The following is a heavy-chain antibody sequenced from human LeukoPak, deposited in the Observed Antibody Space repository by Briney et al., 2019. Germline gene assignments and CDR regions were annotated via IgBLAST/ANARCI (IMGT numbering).Heavy chain of an antibody. J-gene: IGHJ4*02. CDR3: ARFAGQLLIPYYFDY. Sequence: GGSLRLSCAASGFTFDDYGMSWVRQAPGKGLEWVSGINWNGGSTGYADSVRGRFTISRDNAKNSLYLQMNSLRAEDTALYYCARFAGQLLIPYYFDYWGQGTLVTVSS. CDR1: GFTFDDYG. D-gene: IGHD2-2*01. CDR2: INWNGGST. V-gene: IGHV3-20*04.